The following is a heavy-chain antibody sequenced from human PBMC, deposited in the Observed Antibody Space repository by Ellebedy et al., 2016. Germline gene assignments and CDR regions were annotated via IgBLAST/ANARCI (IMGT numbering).Heavy chain of an antibody. CDR2: IYYSGST. D-gene: IGHD6-19*01. V-gene: IGHV4-59*08. CDR3: ARRGSSGWDTGVYFDY. CDR1: GGSMSGYY. Sequence: SETLSLTCTVSGGSMSGYYWSWIRQPPGKGLEWIGYIYYSGSTNYNPSLKSRVTISVDTSKNQFSLKLSSVTAADTAVYYCARRGSSGWDTGVYFDYWGQGTLVTVSS. J-gene: IGHJ4*02.